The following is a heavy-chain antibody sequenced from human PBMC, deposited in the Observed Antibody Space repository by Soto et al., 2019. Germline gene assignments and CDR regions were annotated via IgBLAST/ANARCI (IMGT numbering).Heavy chain of an antibody. D-gene: IGHD2-15*01. CDR3: ARAQNPLVVVHSGAIDY. CDR2: IYYSGST. V-gene: IGHV4-30-4*01. Sequence: SETLSLTCTVSGGSISSGDYYWSWIRQPPGKGLEWIGYIYYSGSTYYNPSLKSRVTISVDTSKNQFSLKLSSVTAADTAVYYCARAQNPLVVVHSGAIDYWGQGTLVAVSS. CDR1: GGSISSGDYY. J-gene: IGHJ4*02.